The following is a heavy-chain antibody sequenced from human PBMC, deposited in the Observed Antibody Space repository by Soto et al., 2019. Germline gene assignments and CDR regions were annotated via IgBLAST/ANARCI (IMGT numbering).Heavy chain of an antibody. D-gene: IGHD6-19*01. V-gene: IGHV3-9*01. Sequence: GGSLRLSCAASGFTFDDYAMHWVRQAPGKGLEWVSGISWNSGSIGYADSVKGRFTISRDNAKNSLYLQMNSLRAEDTALYYCAKGGSSGWYPSGYYYGMDVWGQGTTVTVSS. CDR1: GFTFDDYA. CDR2: ISWNSGSI. J-gene: IGHJ6*02. CDR3: AKGGSSGWYPSGYYYGMDV.